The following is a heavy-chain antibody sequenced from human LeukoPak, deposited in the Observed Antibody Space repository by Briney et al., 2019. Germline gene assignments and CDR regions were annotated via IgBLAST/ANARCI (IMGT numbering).Heavy chain of an antibody. CDR3: ARRSYYGSGIYVHFDN. CDR2: IYPGDSDA. J-gene: IGHJ4*02. V-gene: IGHV5-51*01. Sequence: GESLEISCKGSGYNFTNYWIGWVRQVPGKGLKWMGIIYPGDSDARYSPSFQGQVTISADKSISTAYLQWSRLKASDTAMYYCARRSYYGSGIYVHFDNGGQGPLVTVSS. CDR1: GYNFTNYW. D-gene: IGHD3-10*01.